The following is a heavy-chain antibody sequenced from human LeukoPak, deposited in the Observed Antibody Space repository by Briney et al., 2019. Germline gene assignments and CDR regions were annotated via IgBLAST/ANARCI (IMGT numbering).Heavy chain of an antibody. CDR3: AKESVAGSADY. CDR2: ISGIGSTT. J-gene: IGHJ4*02. D-gene: IGHD6-19*01. V-gene: IGHV3-23*01. Sequence: GGSLRLSCAASGFIFSTYAMTWVRQAPGKGLEWVSSISGIGSTTFYADSVRGRFTISRDDSKNTLYLQMHSLRAEDTAAYYCAKESVAGSADYWGQGTLVTVSS. CDR1: GFIFSTYA.